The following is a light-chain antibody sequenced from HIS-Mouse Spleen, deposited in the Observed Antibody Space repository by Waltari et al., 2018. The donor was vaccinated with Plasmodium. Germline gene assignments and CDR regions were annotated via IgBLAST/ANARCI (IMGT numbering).Light chain of an antibody. CDR3: QQYYSYPLT. J-gene: IGKJ4*01. CDR1: QGISSY. CDR2: AAS. V-gene: IGKV1-8*01. Sequence: AIRMTQSPSSFSASTGDRVTITCRASQGISSYLAWYQQKPGKAPKLLIYAASTLQSGVPSRFSGSRSGTDFTLTISCLQSEDFPTYYCQQYYSYPLTFGGGTKVEIK.